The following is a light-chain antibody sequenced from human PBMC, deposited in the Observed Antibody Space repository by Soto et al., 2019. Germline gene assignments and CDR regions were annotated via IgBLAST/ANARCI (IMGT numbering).Light chain of an antibody. V-gene: IGKV1-5*03. CDR2: EAS. J-gene: IGKJ1*01. CDR3: QQYQSFSPT. Sequence: DIQMTQSPSTLSASVGDTVTITCRATQSINRWLAWYQQQPGKAPKLLIYEASILESGVPSRFSGTGSATEFSLTIGSLQPDDFATYFCQQYQSFSPTFGQGTKVEVK. CDR1: QSINRW.